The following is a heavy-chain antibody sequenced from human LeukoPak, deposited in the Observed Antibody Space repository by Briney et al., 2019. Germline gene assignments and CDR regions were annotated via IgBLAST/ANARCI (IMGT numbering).Heavy chain of an antibody. CDR1: GGTFSSYA. CDR3: AAGVGATLSGGFDY. CDR2: IIPIFGTA. D-gene: IGHD1-26*01. V-gene: IGHV1-69*05. Sequence: EASVTVSCKASGGTFSSYAISWVRQAPGQGLEWMGGIIPIFGTANYAQKFQGRVTITTDESTSTAYMELSSLRSEDTAVYYCAAGVGATLSGGFDYWGQGTLVTVSS. J-gene: IGHJ4*02.